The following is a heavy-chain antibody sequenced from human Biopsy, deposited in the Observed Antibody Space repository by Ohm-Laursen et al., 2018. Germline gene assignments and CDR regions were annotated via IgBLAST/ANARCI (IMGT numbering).Heavy chain of an antibody. V-gene: IGHV4-34*01. CDR3: ARESDSSGYYYRDY. J-gene: IGHJ4*02. Sequence: SETLSLICAVYGGSFTGYYWSWIRQPPGKGLEWIGEINHSGSTNYNPSLKSRVTISLDTSKNQLSLKLSSVTAADTAVYYCARESDSSGYYYRDYWGQGTLVTVSS. CDR1: GGSFTGYY. CDR2: INHSGST. D-gene: IGHD3-22*01.